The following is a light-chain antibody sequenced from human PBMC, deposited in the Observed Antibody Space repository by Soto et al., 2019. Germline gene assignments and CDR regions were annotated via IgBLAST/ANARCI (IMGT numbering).Light chain of an antibody. CDR2: DAS. CDR1: QSVSSY. Sequence: VFTQSPTALSLSPGERVTLSCRASQSVSSYLAWYQQKPGQAPRLLIYDASNWATGVPARFSGSGSGTDFTLTISSLEPEDFAIYYCQQRSNRPPITFGQGTPVEIK. J-gene: IGKJ5*01. CDR3: QQRSNRPPIT. V-gene: IGKV3-11*01.